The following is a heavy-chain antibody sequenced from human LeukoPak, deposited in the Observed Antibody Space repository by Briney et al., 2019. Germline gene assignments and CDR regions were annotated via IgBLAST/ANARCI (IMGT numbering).Heavy chain of an antibody. J-gene: IGHJ4*02. Sequence: GGSLRLSCAASGVAFRSFTMNWVRQAPGKGLEWVSSITPTSTSIFYADSVKGRFTISRDNARNSLYLQMNSLRAEDTAVYYCAKASTYYYDSSGYGDYWGQGTLVTVSS. CDR1: GVAFRSFT. CDR3: AKASTYYYDSSGYGDY. D-gene: IGHD3-22*01. V-gene: IGHV3-21*04. CDR2: ITPTSTSI.